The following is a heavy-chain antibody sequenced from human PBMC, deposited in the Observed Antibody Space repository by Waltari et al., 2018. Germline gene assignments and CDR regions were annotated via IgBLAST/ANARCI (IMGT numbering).Heavy chain of an antibody. V-gene: IGHV4-39*07. CDR3: AKEYYGGNSGEDAFDI. CDR1: GGSISSSSYY. D-gene: IGHD3-10*01. Sequence: QLQLQESGPGLVKPSETLSLTCTVSGGSISSSSYYWGWIRQPPGKGLEWIGSIYYSGSTYYNPSLKSRVTISVDTSKNQFSLKLSSVTAADTAVYYCAKEYYGGNSGEDAFDIWGQGTMVTVSS. CDR2: IYYSGST. J-gene: IGHJ3*02.